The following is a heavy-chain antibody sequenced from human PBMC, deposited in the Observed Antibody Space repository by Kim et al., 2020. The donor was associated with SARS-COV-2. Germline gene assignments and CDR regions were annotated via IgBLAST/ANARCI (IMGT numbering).Heavy chain of an antibody. Sequence: GGSLRLSCAVSGFNVSSHFMSWVRQASGKGLEWVSVIYIVGTTYYADSVKGRFTISRDNSKNTLYLQMNNLRADDTAVYYCTRDRYAGSPDWGQGTLVTV. D-gene: IGHD2-2*01. J-gene: IGHJ4*02. CDR3: TRDRYAGSPD. CDR2: IYIVGTT. V-gene: IGHV3-53*01. CDR1: GFNVSSHF.